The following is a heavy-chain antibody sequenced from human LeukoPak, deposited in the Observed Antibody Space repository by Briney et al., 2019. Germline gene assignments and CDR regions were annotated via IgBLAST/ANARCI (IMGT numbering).Heavy chain of an antibody. Sequence: ASVKVSCKASGYTFTSYGISWVRQAPGQGLEWMGWISAYNGNTNYAQKLQGRVTMTTDTSTSTAYMELRSLRSDDTAAYYCARDTPYYYDSSGNDYWGQGTLVTVSS. J-gene: IGHJ4*02. CDR1: GYTFTSYG. CDR2: ISAYNGNT. D-gene: IGHD3-22*01. CDR3: ARDTPYYYDSSGNDY. V-gene: IGHV1-18*01.